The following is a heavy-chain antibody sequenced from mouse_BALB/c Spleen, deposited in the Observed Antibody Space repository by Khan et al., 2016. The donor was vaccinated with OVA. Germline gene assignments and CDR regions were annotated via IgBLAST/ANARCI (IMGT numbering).Heavy chain of an antibody. CDR2: IDPFNGGT. J-gene: IGHJ3*01. CDR1: GYSFTSYY. V-gene: IGHV1S135*01. Sequence: EVQLQESGPELMKPGASVNISCKASGYSFTSYYIHWVKQSHGKSLEWIGYIDPFNGGTDYNQKFKGKATLTVDKSSSTAYMHLSSLTSEDSAVYDCARGAFGYWGQGTLVTVSA. CDR3: ARGAFGY.